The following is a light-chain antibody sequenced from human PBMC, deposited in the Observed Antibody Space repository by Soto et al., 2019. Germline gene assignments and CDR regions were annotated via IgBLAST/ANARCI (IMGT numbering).Light chain of an antibody. CDR3: SSYAGSNNFVV. CDR2: EVS. CDR1: RSDVGGYNY. V-gene: IGLV2-8*01. J-gene: IGLJ2*01. Sequence: QSVLTQPPSASGSPGQSVTISCTGTRSDVGGYNYVSWYQQHPGKAPKLMIYEVSKRPSGVPDRFSGSNSGNTASLTVSGLQAEDEADYYCSSYAGSNNFVVFGGGTKLTVL.